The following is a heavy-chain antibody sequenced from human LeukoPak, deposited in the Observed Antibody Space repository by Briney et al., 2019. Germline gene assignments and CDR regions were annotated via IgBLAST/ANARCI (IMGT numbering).Heavy chain of an antibody. D-gene: IGHD5-18*01. CDR1: GGSISSSSYY. J-gene: IGHJ4*02. CDR2: IYYSGST. V-gene: IGHV4-39*01. CDR3: ARLRGNSYGNPDY. Sequence: PSETLSLTCTVSGGSISSSSYYWGWIRQPPGKGLEWIGSIYYSGSTYYNPSLKSRVTISVDTPKNQFSLKLSSVTAADTAVYYCARLRGNSYGNPDYWGQGTLVTVSS.